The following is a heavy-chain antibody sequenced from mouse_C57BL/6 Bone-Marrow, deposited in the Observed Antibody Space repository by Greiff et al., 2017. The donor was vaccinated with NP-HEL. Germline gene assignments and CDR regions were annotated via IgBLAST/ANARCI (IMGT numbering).Heavy chain of an antibody. CDR1: GYTFTSYW. V-gene: IGHV1-64*01. Sequence: QVQLQQPGAELVKPGASVKLSCKASGYTFTSYWMHWVKQRPGQGLEWIGMIHPNSGSTNYNEKFKSKATLTVDKSSSTAYMQLSSLTSEDSAVYYCARGYYGSSYYYFDYWGQGTTLTVSS. D-gene: IGHD1-1*01. CDR2: IHPNSGST. J-gene: IGHJ2*01. CDR3: ARGYYGSSYYYFDY.